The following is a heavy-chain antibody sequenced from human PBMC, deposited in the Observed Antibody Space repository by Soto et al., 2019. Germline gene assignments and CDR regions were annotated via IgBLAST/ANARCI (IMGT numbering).Heavy chain of an antibody. CDR2: INAGNGNT. V-gene: IGHV1-3*01. Sequence: GASVKVSCKASGYTFTSYAMHWVRQAPGQRLEWMGWINAGNGNTKYSQKFQGRVTITRDTSASTAYMELSSLRSEDTAVYYCARDWQLELDYYYGMDVWGQGTTVTVSS. J-gene: IGHJ6*02. CDR1: GYTFTSYA. CDR3: ARDWQLELDYYYGMDV. D-gene: IGHD1-7*01.